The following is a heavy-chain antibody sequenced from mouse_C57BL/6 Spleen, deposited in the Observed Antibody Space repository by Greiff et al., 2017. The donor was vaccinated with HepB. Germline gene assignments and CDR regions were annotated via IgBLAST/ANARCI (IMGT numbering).Heavy chain of an antibody. CDR3: ARRWDGYFDY. CDR2: IYPGDGDT. CDR1: GYAFSSSW. Sequence: VQLQQSGPELVKPGASVKISCKASGYAFSSSWMNWVKQRPGKGLEWIGRIYPGDGDTNYNGKFKGKATLTADKSYSTAYMQLSSLTSEDSAVYFCARRWDGYFDYWGQGTTLTVSS. J-gene: IGHJ2*01. D-gene: IGHD4-1*01. V-gene: IGHV1-82*01.